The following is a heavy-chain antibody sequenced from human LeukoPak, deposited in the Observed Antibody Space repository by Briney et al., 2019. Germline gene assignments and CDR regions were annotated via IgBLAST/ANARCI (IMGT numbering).Heavy chain of an antibody. CDR1: GFTFSSYG. Sequence: GGSLRLSCAASGFTFSSYGMHWVRQAPGKGLEWVSAISGSGGSTYYADSVKGRFTISRDNSKNTLSLQMSSLRAEETAVYYCAKVDSSGWYGGVAFDIWGQGTMVTVSS. CDR3: AKVDSSGWYGGVAFDI. V-gene: IGHV3-23*01. D-gene: IGHD6-19*01. J-gene: IGHJ3*02. CDR2: ISGSGGST.